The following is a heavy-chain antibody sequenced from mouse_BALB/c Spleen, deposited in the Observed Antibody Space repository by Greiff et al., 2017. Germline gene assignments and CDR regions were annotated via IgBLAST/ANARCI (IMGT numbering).Heavy chain of an antibody. V-gene: IGHV1S137*01. CDR2: ISTYYGDA. Sequence: QVQLKQSGAELVRPGVSVKISCKGSGYTFTDYAMHWVKQSHAKSLEWIGVISTYYGDASYNQKFKGKATMTVDKSSSTAYMELARLTSEDSAIYYCARSEGNYRYDYFDYWGQGTTLTVSS. CDR1: GYTFTDYA. D-gene: IGHD2-14*01. CDR3: ARSEGNYRYDYFDY. J-gene: IGHJ2*01.